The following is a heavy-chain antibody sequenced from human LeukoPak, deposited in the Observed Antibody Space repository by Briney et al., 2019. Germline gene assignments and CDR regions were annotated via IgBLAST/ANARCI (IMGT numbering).Heavy chain of an antibody. V-gene: IGHV4-61*08. J-gene: IGHJ3*02. CDR3: ARLLGRGGFRAVDI. CDR2: IYYSGST. CDR1: GGSVSSGDYY. D-gene: IGHD3-16*01. Sequence: SETLSLTCSVSGGSVSSGDYYWYWIRQPPGKGLEWIGYIYYSGSTNYNPSLKSRVTISIDTSKNQFSLKLSSVTAADTAVYYCARLLGRGGFRAVDIWGQGTMVTASS.